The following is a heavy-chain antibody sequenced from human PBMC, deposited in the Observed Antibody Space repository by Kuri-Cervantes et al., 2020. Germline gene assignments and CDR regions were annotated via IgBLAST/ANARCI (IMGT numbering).Heavy chain of an antibody. CDR2: ISYDGRDT. CDR1: GFTFSSYG. V-gene: IGHV3-30*19. CDR3: AKDSAKWARYYFDY. D-gene: IGHD1-26*01. J-gene: IGHJ4*02. Sequence: GESLKISCAASGFTFSSYGMHWVRQAPGKGLEWVTVISYDGRDTKYADSVKGRFTISRDNSKNTLYLQMSSLRAEDTAVYYCAKDSAKWARYYFDYWGQGTLVTVSS.